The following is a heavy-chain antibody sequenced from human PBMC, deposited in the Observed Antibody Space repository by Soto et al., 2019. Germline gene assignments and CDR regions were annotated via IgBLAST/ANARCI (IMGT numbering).Heavy chain of an antibody. CDR2: IKQDGSEK. CDR3: AREDSSGYFDY. CDR1: GYTFSSYW. J-gene: IGHJ4*02. Sequence: VQLVQSGAEVKKPGASVKVSCKASGYTFSSYWMSWVRQAPGKGLEWVANIKQDGSEKYYVDSVKGRFTISRDNAKNSLYLQMNSLRAEDTAVYYCAREDSSGYFDYWGQGTLVTVSS. D-gene: IGHD3-22*01. V-gene: IGHV3-7*01.